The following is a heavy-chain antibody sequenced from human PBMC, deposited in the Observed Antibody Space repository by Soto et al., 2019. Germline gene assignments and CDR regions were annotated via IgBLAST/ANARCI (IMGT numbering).Heavy chain of an antibody. CDR3: ARAHESYSSSWYHNHYYYGMDV. CDR1: GYTFTGYY. V-gene: IGHV1-2*04. CDR2: INPNSGGT. D-gene: IGHD6-13*01. J-gene: IGHJ6*01. Sequence: ASVKVSCKASGYTFTGYYMHWVRQAPGQGLEWMGWINPNSGGTNYAQKFQGWVTMTRDTSISTAYMELSRLRSDDTAVYYCARAHESYSSSWYHNHYYYGMDVWGQGTTVTVSS.